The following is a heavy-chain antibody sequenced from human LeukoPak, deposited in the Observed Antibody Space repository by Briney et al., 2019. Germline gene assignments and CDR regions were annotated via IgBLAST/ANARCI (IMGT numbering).Heavy chain of an antibody. CDR3: AKGPHDYGDFVYL. J-gene: IGHJ5*02. Sequence: SVKLSCKASGHTFDRFPNNWVRLGHAQGLEWMGRIITVFDRTHYAPKLQGRITMTADTSTTTVYMELRSLKSEDTAVYFCAKGPHDYGDFVYLWGQGTRVTVSS. CDR1: GHTFDRFP. CDR2: IITVFDRT. D-gene: IGHD4-17*01. V-gene: IGHV1-69*04.